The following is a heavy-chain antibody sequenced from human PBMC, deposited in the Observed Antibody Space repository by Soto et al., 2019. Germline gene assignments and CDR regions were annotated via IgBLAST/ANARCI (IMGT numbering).Heavy chain of an antibody. CDR1: GFTFSSYG. D-gene: IGHD6-6*01. CDR3: GEWECVDSSASLYCCGLDV. Sequence: GGSLRLSCAASGFTFSSYGMHWVRQAPGKGLEWVAVISYDGSNKYYADSVKGRFTISRDNSKNTLYLQMNSLRAEDTAVYYCGEWECVDSSASLYCCGLDVWGQGTMVTVS. J-gene: IGHJ6*02. V-gene: IGHV3-30*03. CDR2: ISYDGSNK.